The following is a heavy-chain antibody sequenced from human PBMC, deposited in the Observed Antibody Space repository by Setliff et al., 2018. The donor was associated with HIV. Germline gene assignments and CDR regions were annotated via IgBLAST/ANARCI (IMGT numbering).Heavy chain of an antibody. J-gene: IGHJ4*02. D-gene: IGHD2-21*02. V-gene: IGHV4-4*07. Sequence: ETLSLTCTVSGGSINSYWWSWFRQPAGKGLEWIGRISSSGSPNYNPSLESRVTMSVDTSKNQFSLKLRSVTATDTAVYSCARSRHCGSDCYFDYWGSGTLVTVSS. CDR2: ISSSGSP. CDR1: GGSINSYW. CDR3: ARSRHCGSDCYFDY.